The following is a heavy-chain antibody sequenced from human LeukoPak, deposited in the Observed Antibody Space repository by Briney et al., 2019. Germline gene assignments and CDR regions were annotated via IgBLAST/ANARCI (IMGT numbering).Heavy chain of an antibody. CDR3: AKALSSSWYLTYGMDV. D-gene: IGHD6-13*01. Sequence: GGSLRLSCAASGLTFSSYGLHWVRQAPGKGLEWVAVISYDGSNKYYADSVKGRFTISRDNSKNTLYLQMNSLRAEDTAMYYCAKALSSSWYLTYGMDVWGQGTTVTVSS. CDR2: ISYDGSNK. J-gene: IGHJ6*02. V-gene: IGHV3-30*18. CDR1: GLTFSSYG.